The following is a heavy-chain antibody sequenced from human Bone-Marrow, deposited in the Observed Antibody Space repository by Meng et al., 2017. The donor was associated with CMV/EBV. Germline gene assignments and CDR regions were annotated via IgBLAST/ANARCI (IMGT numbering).Heavy chain of an antibody. CDR1: GGSISSYY. CDR3: AREGIDYDILTGYRYYFDY. V-gene: IGHV4-59*01. D-gene: IGHD3-9*01. CDR2: IYYSGST. Sequence: SETLSLTCTVSGGSISSYYWSWIRQPPGKGLEWIGYIYYSGSTNYNPSLKSRVTISVDTSKNQFSLKLSSVTAADTAVYYCAREGIDYDILTGYRYYFDYWGQGTLVTVS. J-gene: IGHJ4*02.